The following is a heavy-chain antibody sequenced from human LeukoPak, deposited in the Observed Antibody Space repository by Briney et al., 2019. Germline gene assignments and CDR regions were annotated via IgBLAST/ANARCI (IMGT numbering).Heavy chain of an antibody. D-gene: IGHD3-22*01. V-gene: IGHV3-48*01. J-gene: IGHJ3*02. Sequence: PGGSLRLSCEASGFTFSSYSMNWVRLDPGKGLEWISYIGSSSHTISYADSVRGRFTISRDNAKNSLYLQMNSLRAEDTAVYYCAREAPNYYDNDIWGQGTMVTVSS. CDR3: AREAPNYYDNDI. CDR1: GFTFSSYS. CDR2: IGSSSHTI.